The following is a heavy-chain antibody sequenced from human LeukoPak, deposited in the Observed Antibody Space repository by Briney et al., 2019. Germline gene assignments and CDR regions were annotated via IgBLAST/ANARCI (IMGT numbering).Heavy chain of an antibody. V-gene: IGHV1-18*01. CDR2: ISAYNGNT. CDR1: GYTFTSYG. D-gene: IGHD3-16*02. CDR3: ARDPVAYYDYVWGSYRWDCYFDY. J-gene: IGHJ4*02. Sequence: ASVKVSCKASGYTFTSYGISWVRQAPGQGLEWMGWISAYNGNTNYAQKLQGRVTMTTDTSTSTAYMELRSLRSDDTAVYYCARDPVAYYDYVWGSYRWDCYFDYWGQGTLVTVSS.